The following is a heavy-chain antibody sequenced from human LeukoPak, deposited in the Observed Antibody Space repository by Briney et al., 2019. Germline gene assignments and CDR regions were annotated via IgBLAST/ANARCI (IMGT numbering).Heavy chain of an antibody. CDR3: ARVDSAVAGRAFDP. Sequence: PSETLSLTCTVSGGSISSSSYYWGWIRRPPGKGLEWIGSIYYSGSTYYNPSLKSRVTISVDTSKNQFSLKLSSVTAADTAVYYCARVDSAVAGRAFDPWGQGTLVTVSS. V-gene: IGHV4-39*07. D-gene: IGHD6-19*01. J-gene: IGHJ5*02. CDR1: GGSISSSSYY. CDR2: IYYSGST.